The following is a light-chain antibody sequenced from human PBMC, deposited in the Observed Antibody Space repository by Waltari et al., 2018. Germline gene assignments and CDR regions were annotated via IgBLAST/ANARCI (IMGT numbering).Light chain of an antibody. Sequence: DIVMTQSPDSLALSLGERATINCKSSQSVLHSSNNKNYLAWYQQKPGQPPNLLIYWASTRESGVPDRFSGSGSGTDFTLTISSLQAEDVAVYYCQQYYNAPLTFGGVTKVEIK. V-gene: IGKV4-1*01. CDR1: QSVLHSSNNKNY. CDR2: WAS. J-gene: IGKJ4*01. CDR3: QQYYNAPLT.